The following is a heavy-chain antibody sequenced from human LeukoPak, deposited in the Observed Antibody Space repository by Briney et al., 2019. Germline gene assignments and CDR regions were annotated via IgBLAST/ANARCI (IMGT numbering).Heavy chain of an antibody. Sequence: GGSLRLSRAASGFTFSDYYMSWIRQAPGKGLEWVSYISSSSSYTNYADSVKGRFTISRDNAKNSLYLQMNSLRAEDTAVYYCARRRATRDFDYWGQGTLVTVSS. CDR2: ISSSSSYT. V-gene: IGHV3-11*06. CDR1: GFTFSDYY. J-gene: IGHJ4*02. CDR3: ARRRATRDFDY.